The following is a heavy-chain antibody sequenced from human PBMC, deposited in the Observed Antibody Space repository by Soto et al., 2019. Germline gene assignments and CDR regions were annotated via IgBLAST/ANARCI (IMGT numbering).Heavy chain of an antibody. J-gene: IGHJ6*02. CDR3: ASQIFWSGSTAHGMDV. CDR1: GFTFSTYG. V-gene: IGHV3-33*01. Sequence: GGSLRLSCAASGFTFSTYGMHWVRQAPGKGLEWVAVIWFDGTKKYYADSVNGRFTISRDNSKNTLYLQMNSLRAEDTAVYYCASQIFWSGSTAHGMDVWGQGTAVTVSS. CDR2: IWFDGTKK. D-gene: IGHD3-3*01.